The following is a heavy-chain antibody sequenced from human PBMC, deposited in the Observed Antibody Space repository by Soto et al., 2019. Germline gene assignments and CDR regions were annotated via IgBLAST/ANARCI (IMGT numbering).Heavy chain of an antibody. J-gene: IGHJ6*02. CDR3: ARAPPPLYDSSGYYYVRNYYYGMDV. D-gene: IGHD3-22*01. Sequence: GGSLRLSCAASGFTFSSYGMHWVRQAPGKGLEWVAVIWYDGSNKYYADSVKGRFTISRDNSKNTLYLQMNSLRAEDTAVYYCARAPPPLYDSSGYYYVRNYYYGMDVWGQGTTVTVSS. CDR1: GFTFSSYG. V-gene: IGHV3-33*01. CDR2: IWYDGSNK.